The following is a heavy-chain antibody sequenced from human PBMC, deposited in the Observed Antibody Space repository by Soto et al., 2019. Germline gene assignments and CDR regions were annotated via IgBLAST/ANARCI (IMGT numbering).Heavy chain of an antibody. CDR3: ARDDQDIVVVLAATPRGGAFDI. D-gene: IGHD2-15*01. J-gene: IGHJ3*02. CDR1: GFTFSSYG. V-gene: IGHV3-33*01. Sequence: QVQLVESGGGVVQPGRSLRLSCAASGFTFSSYGMHWVRQAPGKGLEWVAVIWYDGSNKYYADSVKGRFTISRDNSKNTLYLQMNSLRAEDTAVYYCARDDQDIVVVLAATPRGGAFDIWGQGTMVTVSS. CDR2: IWYDGSNK.